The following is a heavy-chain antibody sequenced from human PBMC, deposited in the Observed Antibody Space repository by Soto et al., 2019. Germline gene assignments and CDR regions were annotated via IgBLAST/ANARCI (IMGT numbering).Heavy chain of an antibody. D-gene: IGHD3-9*01. Sequence: QVQLVQSGADVKQSGASVRVSCKASGQSLTSYAMHWVRQAPGQRLEWMGWLNGGNGNTRYSPKFQDRVTITRDTSASTVYMEVSSLRSEDTAVYFCASSSWAGNIFYYGMDVWGQGTTVTVS. J-gene: IGHJ6*02. CDR2: LNGGNGNT. CDR1: GQSLTSYA. V-gene: IGHV1-3*01. CDR3: ASSSWAGNIFYYGMDV.